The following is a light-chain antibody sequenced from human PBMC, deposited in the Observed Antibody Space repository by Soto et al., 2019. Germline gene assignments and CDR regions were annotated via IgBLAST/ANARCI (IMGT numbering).Light chain of an antibody. V-gene: IGLV2-14*01. CDR1: SSDVGGYNY. CDR3: SSYTRSSPYV. J-gene: IGLJ1*01. CDR2: EVS. Sequence: QSALTQPASVSGSPGQSITISCTGTSSDVGGYNYVSWYQQHPGKAPKLMIYEVSNRPSGVSNRFSGSKSGNTASLTISGLQAEDEADYDCSSYTRSSPYVFGTGTKLTVL.